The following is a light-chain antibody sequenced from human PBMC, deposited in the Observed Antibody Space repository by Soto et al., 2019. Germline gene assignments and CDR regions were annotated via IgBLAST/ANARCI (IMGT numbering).Light chain of an antibody. Sequence: EIVMTQSPATLSVSPGERATLSCRASQSVRNNLAWYQQKPGQAPRLLIYGASSRAIGIPDRFSGSGSGTDFTLTISRLEPEDFAVYYCQQHGSSPATFGQGTKVDI. CDR1: QSVRNN. CDR2: GAS. J-gene: IGKJ1*01. V-gene: IGKV3-20*01. CDR3: QQHGSSPAT.